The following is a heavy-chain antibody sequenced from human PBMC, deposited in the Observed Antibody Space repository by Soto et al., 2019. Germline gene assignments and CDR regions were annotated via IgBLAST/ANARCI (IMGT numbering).Heavy chain of an antibody. CDR1: GGSISSSNW. J-gene: IGHJ5*02. D-gene: IGHD6-6*01. V-gene: IGHV4-4*02. Sequence: SETLSLTCAVSGGSISSSNWWSWVRQPPGKGLEWIGEIYHSGSTNYNPSLKSRVTISVDKSKNQFSLKLSSVTAADTAVYYCASFSRGSVGSSDWFDPWGQGTLVTVSS. CDR3: ASFSRGSVGSSDWFDP. CDR2: IYHSGST.